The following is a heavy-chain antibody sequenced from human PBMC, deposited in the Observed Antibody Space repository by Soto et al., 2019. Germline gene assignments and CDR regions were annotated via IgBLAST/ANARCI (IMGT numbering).Heavy chain of an antibody. Sequence: SETLSLTCAVYGGSFSGYYWSWIRQPPGKGLEWIGGINHSGSTNYNPSLKSRVTISVDTSKNQFSLKLSSVTAADTAVYYCARLAYCSSTSCYRVRSRTNWFDPWGQGTLVTVPQ. J-gene: IGHJ5*02. V-gene: IGHV4-34*01. D-gene: IGHD2-2*01. CDR1: GGSFSGYY. CDR3: ARLAYCSSTSCYRVRSRTNWFDP. CDR2: INHSGST.